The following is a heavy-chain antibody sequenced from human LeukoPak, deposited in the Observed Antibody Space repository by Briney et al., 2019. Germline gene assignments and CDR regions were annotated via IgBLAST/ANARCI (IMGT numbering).Heavy chain of an antibody. CDR2: IYYSGST. CDR3: ARGVGEVWFDP. Sequence: SQTLSLTCTVSGGSISSGDYYWSWIRQPPGKGLEWIGYIYYSGSTYYNPSLKSRVTISVDTSKNQFSLKLSSVTAADTAVYHCARGVGEVWFDPWGQGTLVTVPS. D-gene: IGHD2-15*01. V-gene: IGHV4-30-4*08. CDR1: GGSISSGDYY. J-gene: IGHJ5*02.